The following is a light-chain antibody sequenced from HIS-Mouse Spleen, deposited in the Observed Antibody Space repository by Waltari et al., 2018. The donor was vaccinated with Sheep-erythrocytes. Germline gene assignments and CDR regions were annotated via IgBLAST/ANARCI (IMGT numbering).Light chain of an antibody. CDR1: ALPKKY. V-gene: IGLV3-10*01. Sequence: SYELTQPPSVSVSPGQTARITCSGDALPKKYAYWYQQKSGQAPVLVIYEDSKRPSGIHERVSGSSSGTMATLTISGAQVEDDADYYCYSTDSSGNHWVFGGGTKLTVL. CDR3: YSTDSSGNHWV. CDR2: EDS. J-gene: IGLJ3*02.